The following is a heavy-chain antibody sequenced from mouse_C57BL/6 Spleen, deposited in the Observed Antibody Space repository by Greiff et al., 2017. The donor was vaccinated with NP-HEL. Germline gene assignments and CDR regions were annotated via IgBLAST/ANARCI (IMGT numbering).Heavy chain of an antibody. D-gene: IGHD1-1*01. Sequence: EVKLVESGGGLVKPGGSLKLSCAASGFTFSDYGMHWVRQAPEKGLEWVAYISSGSSTIYYADTVKGRFTISRDNAKNTLFLQMTSLRSEDTAMYYCARTDYGSSPWFAYWGQGTLVTVSA. V-gene: IGHV5-17*01. CDR2: ISSGSSTI. J-gene: IGHJ3*01. CDR1: GFTFSDYG. CDR3: ARTDYGSSPWFAY.